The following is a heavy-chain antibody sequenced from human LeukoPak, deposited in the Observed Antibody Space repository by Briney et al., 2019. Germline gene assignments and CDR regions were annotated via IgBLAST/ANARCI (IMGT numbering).Heavy chain of an antibody. CDR1: GFTFSSYS. Sequence: GGSLRLSCAASGFTFSSYSMNWVRQAPGKGLEWVSSISSSSSYIYYAESVKGRFTISRDNAKNSLYLQMNSLRAEDTAVYYCARGYSSSWSIFDYWGQGTLVTVSS. CDR3: ARGYSSSWSIFDY. CDR2: ISSSSSYI. J-gene: IGHJ4*02. D-gene: IGHD6-13*01. V-gene: IGHV3-21*01.